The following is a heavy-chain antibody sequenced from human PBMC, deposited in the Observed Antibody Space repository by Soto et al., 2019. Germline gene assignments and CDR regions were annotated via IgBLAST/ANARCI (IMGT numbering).Heavy chain of an antibody. Sequence: GECLKSSGNGSGYTFTNYWIGWVRQMPGKGLEWMGIIYPGDSDTKYNPSFQGQVTISADKSITTTYLRWTSLKASDTAIYYCAASIFYYGMDVWGQGTTVTVSS. CDR3: AASIFYYGMDV. CDR1: GYTFTNYW. J-gene: IGHJ6*02. V-gene: IGHV5-51*01. CDR2: IYPGDSDT.